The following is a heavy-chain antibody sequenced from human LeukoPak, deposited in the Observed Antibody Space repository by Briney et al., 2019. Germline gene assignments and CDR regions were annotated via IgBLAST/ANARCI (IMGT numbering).Heavy chain of an antibody. Sequence: SETLSLTCAVYGGSFSGYYWSWIRQPPGKGLEWIGEINHSGSTNYNPSLKSRVTISVDTSKNQFSLKLSSVTAADTAVYYCAARDGYNYYYWGQGTLSPSPQ. V-gene: IGHV4-34*01. CDR1: GGSFSGYY. D-gene: IGHD5-24*01. J-gene: IGHJ4*02. CDR2: INHSGST. CDR3: AARDGYNYYY.